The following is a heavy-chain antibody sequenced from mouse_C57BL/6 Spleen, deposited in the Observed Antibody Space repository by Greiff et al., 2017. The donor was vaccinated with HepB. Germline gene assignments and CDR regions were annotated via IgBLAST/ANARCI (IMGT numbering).Heavy chain of an antibody. CDR2: IYPGNSDT. J-gene: IGHJ3*01. CDR1: GYTFTSYW. V-gene: IGHV1-5*01. CDR3: TREEFRTGWFAY. Sequence: VQLQQSGTVLARPGASVKMSCKTSGYTFTSYWMHWVKQRPGQGLEWIGAIYPGNSDTSYNQKFKGKAKLTAVTSASTAYMELSSLTNEDSAVYYCTREEFRTGWFAYWGQGTLVTVSA. D-gene: IGHD4-1*01.